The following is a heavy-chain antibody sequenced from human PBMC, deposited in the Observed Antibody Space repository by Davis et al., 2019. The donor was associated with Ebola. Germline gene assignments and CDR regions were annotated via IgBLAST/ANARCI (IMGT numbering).Heavy chain of an antibody. D-gene: IGHD1-7*01. Sequence: GESLKISCAASGFTFSSYSMNWVRQAPGKGLEWVSSISSSSSYIYYADSVKGRFTISRHNSKNMLYLQMNSLRVEDTAVYYCAKGGTTAWGTMDVWGQGTTVTVSS. V-gene: IGHV3-21*04. J-gene: IGHJ6*02. CDR1: GFTFSSYS. CDR3: AKGGTTAWGTMDV. CDR2: ISSSSSYI.